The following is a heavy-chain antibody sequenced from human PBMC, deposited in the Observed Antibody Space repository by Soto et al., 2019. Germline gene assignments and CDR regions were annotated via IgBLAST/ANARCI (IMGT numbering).Heavy chain of an antibody. CDR3: AADSGRGGRAFDH. J-gene: IGHJ4*01. V-gene: IGHV4-4*07. D-gene: IGHD3-10*01. CDR2: LYLGGAP. Sequence: QVQIQESGPGLVTPSDTLSLTCTVSDASITNFFWNWVRQPAGGPREWIGRLYLGGAPTYNPSLRSRLFISADTSKNQVSLKLTSVTAADTAVYYCAADSGRGGRAFDHWGHGALATVSS. CDR1: DASITNFF.